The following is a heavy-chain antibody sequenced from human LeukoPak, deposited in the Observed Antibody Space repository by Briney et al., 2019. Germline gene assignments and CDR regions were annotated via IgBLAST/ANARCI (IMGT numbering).Heavy chain of an antibody. CDR2: FDPEDDET. Sequence: ASVKVSCKVSGYTLTELSMHWVRQAPGKGLEWMGGFDPEDDETIYAQKFQGRVTMTEDTSTDTAYMELSSLRSEDTAVYYCATGPIVAGYCSSTSCPPWFDPWGQGTLVTVSS. CDR1: GYTLTELS. CDR3: ATGPIVAGYCSSTSCPPWFDP. V-gene: IGHV1-24*01. J-gene: IGHJ5*02. D-gene: IGHD2-2*01.